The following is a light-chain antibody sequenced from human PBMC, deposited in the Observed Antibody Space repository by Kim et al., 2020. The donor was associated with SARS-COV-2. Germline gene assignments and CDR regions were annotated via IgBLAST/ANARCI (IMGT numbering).Light chain of an antibody. Sequence: TQSPSASASLGASVKLTCTLSSGHSSYAIAWHQQQPEKGPRYLMKLNSDGSHSKGDGIPDRFSGSSSGAERYLIISSLQSEDEADYYCQTWGTGIRVFGGGTQLTVL. CDR2: LNSDGSH. CDR3: QTWGTGIRV. CDR1: SGHSSYA. V-gene: IGLV4-69*01. J-gene: IGLJ3*02.